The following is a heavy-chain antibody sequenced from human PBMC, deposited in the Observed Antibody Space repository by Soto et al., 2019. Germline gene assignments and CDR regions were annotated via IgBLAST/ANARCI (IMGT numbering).Heavy chain of an antibody. V-gene: IGHV3-33*01. Sequence: QVQLVESGGGVVQPGRSLRLSCAASGFTFSRYRMHWVRQAPGKGLEWVAVIWYDGSNKYYADSLKGRFTISRDNSKNRLDLRMKSLRAEDMAVYYCAVMGRYCGCDCPLDYCGKGTQVTVPS. CDR2: IWYDGSNK. D-gene: IGHD2-21*02. CDR1: GFTFSRYR. CDR3: AVMGRYCGCDCPLDY. J-gene: IGHJ4*02.